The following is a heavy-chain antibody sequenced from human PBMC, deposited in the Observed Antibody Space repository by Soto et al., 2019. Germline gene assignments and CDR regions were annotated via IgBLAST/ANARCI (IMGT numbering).Heavy chain of an antibody. J-gene: IGHJ4*02. CDR1: GFTFSSYG. Sequence: QVQLVESGGGVVQPGRSLRLSCAASGFTFSSYGMHWVRQAPGKGLEWVAVIWYDGSNKYYADSVKGRFTISRDNSTNTLYLQMNSLRAEETAVYYCARGARAADFDYWGQGTLVTVSA. D-gene: IGHD6-13*01. CDR3: ARGARAADFDY. V-gene: IGHV3-33*01. CDR2: IWYDGSNK.